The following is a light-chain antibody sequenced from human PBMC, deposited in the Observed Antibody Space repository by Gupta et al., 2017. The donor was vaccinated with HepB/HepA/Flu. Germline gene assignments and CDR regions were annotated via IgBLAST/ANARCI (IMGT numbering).Light chain of an antibody. J-gene: IGLJ2*01. V-gene: IGLV2-23*02. Sequence: QSALTQPAPVSESPGPSITLSCSGPSSDVGSYHLVSWYQQHPGKAPKLMIYEVSKRASGVSNRFSGSKDGNTASRTISGLQAEDEADYYCCSNAGSSTVVFRGGTKLTVL. CDR2: EVS. CDR3: CSNAGSSTVV. CDR1: SSDVGSYHL.